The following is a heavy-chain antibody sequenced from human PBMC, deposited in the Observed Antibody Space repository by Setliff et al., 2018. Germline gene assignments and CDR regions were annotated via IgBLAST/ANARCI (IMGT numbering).Heavy chain of an antibody. Sequence: SETLSLTCTVSGGSISTYYWSWIRQTPVKGLEWIGYVYYSGTTNYNPLFKSRVTISVDRPKNQFSLKLSSVTAADTGVYYCARHEFVGGYYGSVTYRHFDYWGQGILVTVSS. J-gene: IGHJ4*02. CDR3: ARHEFVGGYYGSVTYRHFDY. D-gene: IGHD3-10*01. CDR1: GGSISTYY. V-gene: IGHV4-59*01. CDR2: VYYSGTT.